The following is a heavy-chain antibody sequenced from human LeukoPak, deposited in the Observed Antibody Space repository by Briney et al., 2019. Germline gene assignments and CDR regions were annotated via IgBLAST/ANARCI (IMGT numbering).Heavy chain of an antibody. CDR1: VYTFTCYY. CDR3: ARGLYNTYPEDY. V-gene: IGHV1-2*02. D-gene: IGHD1-1*01. J-gene: IGHJ4*02. CDR2: ISPNTGAT. Sequence: ASVNVSCKTSVYTFTCYYLHWVRQAPGQGLEWMGWISPNTGATKYAQKFQGRVAMTRDTSISIAYMELSRLRSDDTAVYYCARGLYNTYPEDYWGQGTLVTVSS.